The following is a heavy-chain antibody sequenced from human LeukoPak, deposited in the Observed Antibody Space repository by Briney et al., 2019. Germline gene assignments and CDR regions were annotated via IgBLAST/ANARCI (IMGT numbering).Heavy chain of an antibody. Sequence: GRSLRLSCAASGFTFSFYGMHWVRQAPGKGLEWVAVIWSDGSNKYYADSVEGRFTISRDNSKNTLYLQMNSLRAEDTAVYYCAREDGSASYYNNWFDPWGQGTLVTVSS. V-gene: IGHV3-33*01. D-gene: IGHD3-10*01. CDR3: AREDGSASYYNNWFDP. J-gene: IGHJ5*02. CDR1: GFTFSFYG. CDR2: IWSDGSNK.